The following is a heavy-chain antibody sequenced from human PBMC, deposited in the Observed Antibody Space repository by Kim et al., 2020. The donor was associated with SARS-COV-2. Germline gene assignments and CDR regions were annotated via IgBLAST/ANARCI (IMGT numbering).Heavy chain of an antibody. Sequence: GGSLRLSCAASGFTFSSYAMNWVRQAPGKGLEWVSFISGSGGYTYYADSVKGRLTISRDNSQNTLYLQMHSLRAEDTAVYYCVKGGYCSGGRCYPGFDYWGQGTLVTVSS. J-gene: IGHJ4*02. CDR3: VKGGYCSGGRCYPGFDY. CDR2: ISGSGGYT. CDR1: GFTFSSYA. V-gene: IGHV3-23*01. D-gene: IGHD2-15*01.